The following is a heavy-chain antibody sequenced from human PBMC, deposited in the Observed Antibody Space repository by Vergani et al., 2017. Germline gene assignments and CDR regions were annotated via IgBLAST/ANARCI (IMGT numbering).Heavy chain of an antibody. CDR1: GFTFDDYA. D-gene: IGHD2-21*01. J-gene: IGHJ4*02. Sequence: EVQLVESGGGLVQPGRSLRLSCAASGFTFDDYAMHWVRQAPGKGLEWVSGISWNSGSIGYADSVKGRFTISRDNAKNSLYLQMNSLRAEDTAVYYCARDGFIPQGFDYWGQGTLVTVSS. V-gene: IGHV3-9*01. CDR2: ISWNSGSI. CDR3: ARDGFIPQGFDY.